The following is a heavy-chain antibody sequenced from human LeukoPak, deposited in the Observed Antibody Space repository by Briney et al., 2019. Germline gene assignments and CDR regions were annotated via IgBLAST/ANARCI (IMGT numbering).Heavy chain of an antibody. CDR3: AIWHDSSGYYPNAFDI. D-gene: IGHD3-22*01. V-gene: IGHV4-38-2*02. J-gene: IGHJ3*02. CDR2: IYHSGTT. CDR1: GYSIRSGYY. Sequence: SETLSLTCTVSGYSIRSGYYWGWIRQPPGKGLEWIGSIYHSGTTYYNPSLKSRVTISVDKSKNQFSLKLSSVTAADTAVYYCAIWHDSSGYYPNAFDIWGQGTMVTVSS.